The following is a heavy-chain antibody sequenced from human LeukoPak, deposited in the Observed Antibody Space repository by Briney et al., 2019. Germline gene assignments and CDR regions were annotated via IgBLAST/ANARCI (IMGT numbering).Heavy chain of an antibody. CDR2: IYHSGST. Sequence: PSGTLSLTCAVSGGSISSSNWWSWVRQPPGKGLEWIGEIYHSGSTNYNPSLKSRVTISVDTSKNQFSLKLSSVTAADTAVYYCASFDYGGNAVGDYWGQGTLVTVSS. CDR3: ASFDYGGNAVGDY. CDR1: GGSISSSNW. V-gene: IGHV4-4*02. J-gene: IGHJ4*02. D-gene: IGHD4-23*01.